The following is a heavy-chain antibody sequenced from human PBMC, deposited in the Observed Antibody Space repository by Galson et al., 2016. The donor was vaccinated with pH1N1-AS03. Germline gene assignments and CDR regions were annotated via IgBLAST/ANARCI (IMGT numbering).Heavy chain of an antibody. J-gene: IGHJ4*02. CDR3: AREPWGSTQGEY. CDR2: IYGGGDT. D-gene: IGHD3-16*01. Sequence: SLRLSCAASGFTINNNYMSWVRQAPGKGLEWVSVIYGGGDTFYADSVKGRFTNSRDNSKNTVYLQMNSLRVEDTAVSYCAREPWGSTQGEYWGQGTLVTVSS. V-gene: IGHV3-53*01. CDR1: GFTINNNY.